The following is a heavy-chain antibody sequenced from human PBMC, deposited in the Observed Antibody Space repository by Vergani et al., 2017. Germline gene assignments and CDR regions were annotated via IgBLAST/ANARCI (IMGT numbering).Heavy chain of an antibody. J-gene: IGHJ5*02. CDR3: TKDKSDRRFFIWFGGFDP. CDR1: GLNFSNFR. Sequence: QAQLVESGGGVVQPGGSLRLSCVGSGLNFSNFRMHWVRQAPGKGLEWVAFIRYDGGKKYFADSVEGRFTISRDNSKNTLYLQMNSLRAEDTAVYYCTKDKSDRRFFIWFGGFDPWGQGTLVTVSS. CDR2: IRYDGGKK. D-gene: IGHD3-10*01. V-gene: IGHV3-30*02.